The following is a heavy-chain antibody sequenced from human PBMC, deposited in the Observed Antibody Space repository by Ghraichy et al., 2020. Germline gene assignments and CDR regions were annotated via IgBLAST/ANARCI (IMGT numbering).Heavy chain of an antibody. V-gene: IGHV4-59*01. CDR1: GGSMTSSY. CDR2: MYFSGRT. J-gene: IGHJ6*03. CDR3: ARSEYYYMDV. Sequence: SDTLSLTCTVSGGSMTSSYWSWIRQPPGKGLEWIAYMYFSGRTEYSPSLKSRVTMSIDTSKKQFSLKLSSVTAADTAVYYCARSEYYYMDVWGKGITVTVSS.